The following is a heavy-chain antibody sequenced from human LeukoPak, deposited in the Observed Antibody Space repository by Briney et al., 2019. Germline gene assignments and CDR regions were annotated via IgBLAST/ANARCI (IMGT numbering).Heavy chain of an antibody. CDR2: IYYSGST. D-gene: IGHD4/OR15-4a*01. Sequence: SETLSLTCTVSGGSIISYYWSWIRQPPGKGLEWIGYIYYSGSTNYNPSLKSRVTISVDTSKNQFSLELSSVTAADTAVYYCARVSTIRYYYYMDVWGKGTTVTVSS. CDR3: ARVSTIRYYYYMDV. CDR1: GGSIISYY. V-gene: IGHV4-59*01. J-gene: IGHJ6*03.